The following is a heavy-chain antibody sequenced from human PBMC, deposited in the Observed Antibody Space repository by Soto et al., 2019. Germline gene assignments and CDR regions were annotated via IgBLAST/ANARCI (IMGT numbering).Heavy chain of an antibody. CDR3: AKMSSENYYDPVFS. CDR1: GFTFSDYY. CDR2: ISSSGNTI. J-gene: IGHJ4*02. D-gene: IGHD3-22*01. V-gene: IGHV3-11*01. Sequence: QVQLVESGGGLVQTSGSLRIACVASGFTFSDYYMSWVRQAPGKGLEWVSYISSSGNTIYYADSVKGPFTISRDNAKNSVSLQMNSLRAEDTALYFCAKMSSENYYDPVFSWGQGTLVTVSS.